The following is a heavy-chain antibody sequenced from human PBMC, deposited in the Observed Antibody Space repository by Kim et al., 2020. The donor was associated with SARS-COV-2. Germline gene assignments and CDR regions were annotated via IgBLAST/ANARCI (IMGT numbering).Heavy chain of an antibody. D-gene: IGHD2-15*01. CDR1: GYTFTAYY. Sequence: ASVKVSCKASGYTFTAYYMHWVRQAPGQGLELMGRIDPNSGGTNYAQKFQGRVTLTRDTSTSTAYMELSRLTSDDMVVYYCATEGRNWWHVYDWGQGT. CDR2: IDPNSGGT. CDR3: ATEGRNWWHVYD. V-gene: IGHV1-2*05. J-gene: IGHJ4*02.